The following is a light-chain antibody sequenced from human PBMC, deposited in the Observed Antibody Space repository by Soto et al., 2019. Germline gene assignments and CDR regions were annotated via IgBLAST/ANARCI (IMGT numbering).Light chain of an antibody. J-gene: IGKJ2*01. Sequence: EIVLTQSPGTLSVSPVERVTLSCRASESLSTFLAWYQQKPGQAPRLLIYGASTKATGIPARFSGSGSATDFTLTISSLQSEDSAVYYCQSYNDWPFAFGQGTKLEI. V-gene: IGKV3-15*01. CDR1: ESLSTF. CDR3: QSYNDWPFA. CDR2: GAS.